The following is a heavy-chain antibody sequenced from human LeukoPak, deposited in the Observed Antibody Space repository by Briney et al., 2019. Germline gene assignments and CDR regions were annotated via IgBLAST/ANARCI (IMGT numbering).Heavy chain of an antibody. V-gene: IGHV5-51*01. D-gene: IGHD6-6*01. Sequence: GESLKISCKGSGYSFPSYWIGWVRQMAGKGLEWMGIVNPGDSDTIYSPSFQGQVTISVDKSINAAYLQWSSLKASDTAMYYCAREGRSSSPMDYWGQGTLVTVSS. CDR2: VNPGDSDT. J-gene: IGHJ4*02. CDR3: AREGRSSSPMDY. CDR1: GYSFPSYW.